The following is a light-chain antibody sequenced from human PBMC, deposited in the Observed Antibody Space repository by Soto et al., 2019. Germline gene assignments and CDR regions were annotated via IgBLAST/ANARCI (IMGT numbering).Light chain of an antibody. CDR2: GAS. V-gene: IGKV3-20*01. CDR1: QSVSSNS. CDR3: KQFGGSPPSWT. J-gene: IGKJ1*01. Sequence: ESVLTQSPGTLSLSPGERATLSCRASQSVSSNSLAWYQQKPGQAPRLLIYGASSRATGTPDRFSGSGSGTDLTFTISRLEPEDFAVYYCKQFGGSPPSWTFGQGTKVEI.